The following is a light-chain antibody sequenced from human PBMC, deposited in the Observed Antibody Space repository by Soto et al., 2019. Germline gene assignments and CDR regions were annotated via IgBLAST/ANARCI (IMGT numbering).Light chain of an antibody. CDR3: SSYTSSHAYV. V-gene: IGLV2-14*01. Sequence: QSVLTQPASVSGSPGQSITISCTGTSSDVGGYNYVSWYQLHPGKALKLILYEVTNRHSGVSDRFSGSKSGNTASLTISGLKDEDEADYYCSSYTSSHAYVFGTGTKVTVL. CDR1: SSDVGGYNY. J-gene: IGLJ1*01. CDR2: EVT.